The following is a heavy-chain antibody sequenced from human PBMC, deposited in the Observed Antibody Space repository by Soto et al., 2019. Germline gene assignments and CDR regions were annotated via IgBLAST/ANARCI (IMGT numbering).Heavy chain of an antibody. V-gene: IGHV4-59*01. CDR3: AREAPPGSSGWYAGLDY. Sequence: PSETLSLTCTVSGGSISSYYWIWIRQPPGKGLEWIGYIYYSGSTNYNPSLKSRVTISVDTSKNQFSLKLSSVTAADTAVYYCAREAPPGSSGWYAGLDYWGQGTLVTVSS. CDR2: IYYSGST. D-gene: IGHD6-19*01. CDR1: GGSISSYY. J-gene: IGHJ4*02.